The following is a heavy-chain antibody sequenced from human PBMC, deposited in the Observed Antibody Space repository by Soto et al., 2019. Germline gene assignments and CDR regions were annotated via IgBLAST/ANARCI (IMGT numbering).Heavy chain of an antibody. CDR1: GFTFSSYA. CDR2: ISGSGGST. D-gene: IGHD2-15*01. J-gene: IGHJ3*02. CDR3: AKSLALARISGGPRGYDAFDI. V-gene: IGHV3-23*01. Sequence: GGSLRLSCAASGFTFSSYAMSWVRQAPGKGLEWVSAISGSGGSTYYADSVKGRFTISRDISKNTLYLQMNSLRAEDTAVYYCAKSLALARISGGPRGYDAFDIWGQGTMVTVSS.